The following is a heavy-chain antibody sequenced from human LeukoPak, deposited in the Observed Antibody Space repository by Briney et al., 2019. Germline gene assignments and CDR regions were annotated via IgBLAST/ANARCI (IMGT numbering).Heavy chain of an antibody. CDR1: GGSISSYY. V-gene: IGHV4-59*01. D-gene: IGHD3-9*01. Sequence: PSETLSLTCILSGGSISSYYWDWIRQPPGQELEWIGYISNSGRPKYNPSLTSRVTISMDTSKNQYSLKLNSVTAADTAVYYCARDRMTGASLDAFDIWGQGTMVTVS. CDR3: ARDRMTGASLDAFDI. CDR2: ISNSGRP. J-gene: IGHJ3*02.